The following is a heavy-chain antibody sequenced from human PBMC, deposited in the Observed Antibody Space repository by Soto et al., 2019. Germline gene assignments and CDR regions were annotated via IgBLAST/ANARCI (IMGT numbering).Heavy chain of an antibody. V-gene: IGHV3-23*01. J-gene: IGHJ6*02. Sequence: GGSLRLSCAASGFTFSSYAMSWVRQAPGKGLEWVSAISGSGGSTYYADSVKGRFTISRDNSKNTLYLQMNSLRAEDTAVYYCAKRGGGYSYGVPYYYYGMDVWGQGTTVTVSS. D-gene: IGHD5-18*01. CDR1: GFTFSSYA. CDR3: AKRGGGYSYGVPYYYYGMDV. CDR2: ISGSGGST.